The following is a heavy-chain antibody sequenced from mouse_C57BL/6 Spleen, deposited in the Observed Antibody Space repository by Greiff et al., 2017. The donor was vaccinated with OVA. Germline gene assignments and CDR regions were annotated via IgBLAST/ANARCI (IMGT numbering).Heavy chain of an antibody. CDR1: GYAFSSSW. D-gene: IGHD4-1*01. CDR3: ADWDGSY. CDR2: IYPGDGDT. Sequence: QVQLQQSGPELVKPGASVKISCKASGYAFSSSWMNWVKQRPGKGLEWIGRIYPGDGDTNYNGKFKGKATLTADKSSSTAYMQLSSLKSEDSAVYVGADWDGSYWGQGTTLTVSS. V-gene: IGHV1-82*01. J-gene: IGHJ2*01.